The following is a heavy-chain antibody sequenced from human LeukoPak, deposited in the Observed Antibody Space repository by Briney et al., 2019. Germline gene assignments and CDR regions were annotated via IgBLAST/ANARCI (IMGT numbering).Heavy chain of an antibody. CDR1: GGTFSSYA. J-gene: IGHJ4*02. CDR3: ARVPPYYYDSSGTFLGPFDY. V-gene: IGHV1-69*04. CDR2: IIPILGIA. Sequence: EASVKVSCKASGGTFSSYAISWVRQAPGQGLEWMGRIIPILGIANYAQKFQGRVTITADKSTSTDYMELSSLRSEDTAVYYCARVPPYYYDSSGTFLGPFDYWGQGTLVTVSS. D-gene: IGHD3-22*01.